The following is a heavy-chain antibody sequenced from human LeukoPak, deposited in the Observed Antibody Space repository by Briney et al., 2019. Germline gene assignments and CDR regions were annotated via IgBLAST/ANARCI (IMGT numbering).Heavy chain of an antibody. J-gene: IGHJ4*02. Sequence: SETLSLTCGVSGFSISSGYYWGWIRQPPGKGLEWIGYVYYSGSTNYNPSLKSRVTISVDTSKNQFSLKLSSVTAADTAVYYCARAGMYNWNYFDYWGQGTLVTVSS. CDR3: ARAGMYNWNYFDY. CDR2: VYYSGST. CDR1: GFSISSGYY. V-gene: IGHV4-59*01. D-gene: IGHD1-20*01.